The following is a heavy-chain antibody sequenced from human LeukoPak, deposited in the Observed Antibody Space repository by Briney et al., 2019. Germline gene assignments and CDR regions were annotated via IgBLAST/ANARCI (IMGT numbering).Heavy chain of an antibody. Sequence: GGSLRLSCAAPGFTFSSYEMNWVRQAPGKGLEWVSYISSSGSTIYYADSVKGRFTISRDNAKNSLYLQMNSLRAEDTAVYYCARRYCSSTSCTLDYWGQGTLVTVSS. J-gene: IGHJ4*02. D-gene: IGHD2-2*01. CDR3: ARRYCSSTSCTLDY. CDR2: ISSSGSTI. CDR1: GFTFSSYE. V-gene: IGHV3-48*03.